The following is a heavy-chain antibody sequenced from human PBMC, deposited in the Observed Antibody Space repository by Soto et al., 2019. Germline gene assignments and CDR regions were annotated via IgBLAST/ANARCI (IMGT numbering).Heavy chain of an antibody. J-gene: IGHJ3*02. D-gene: IGHD2-15*01. CDR3: ARSIIGYCSGGSCYAYFDI. V-gene: IGHV1-18*01. CDR1: GYTFTSYG. CDR2: ISAYNGNT. Sequence: QVQLVQSGAEVKKPGASVKVSCKASGYTFTSYGISWVRQAPGQGLEWMGWISAYNGNTNYAQKLQGRVTMTTDTSTRTAYMELRSLRSEDTAVYYCARSIIGYCSGGSCYAYFDIWGQGTMVTVSS.